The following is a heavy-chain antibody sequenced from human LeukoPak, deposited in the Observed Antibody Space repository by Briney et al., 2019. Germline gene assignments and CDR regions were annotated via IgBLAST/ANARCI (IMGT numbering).Heavy chain of an antibody. CDR1: GFTFSSYS. V-gene: IGHV3-21*01. J-gene: IGHJ4*02. D-gene: IGHD2-15*01. CDR3: ARDSSGGSCYDY. CDR2: ISSSSSYI. Sequence: GGSLRLSCAASGFTFSSYSMNWVRQAPGKGLEWVSSISSSSSYIYYADSVKGRFIISRDNAKNSLYLQMNSLRAEDTAVYYCARDSSGGSCYDYWGQGTLVTVSP.